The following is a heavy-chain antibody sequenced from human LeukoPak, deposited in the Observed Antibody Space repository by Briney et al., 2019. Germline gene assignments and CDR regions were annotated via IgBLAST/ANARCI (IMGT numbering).Heavy chain of an antibody. V-gene: IGHV3-66*01. D-gene: IGHD3-9*01. J-gene: IGHJ4*02. Sequence: GGSLRLSCAASGFTVSSNYMNWVRQAQGKGMEWVSVIYAGGDTYYADSVKGRFTISRDNAKNSLYLQMNILRAEDTAVYYCARNVLRIRLYDVLTGENHWGQGTPVTVSS. CDR1: GFTVSSNY. CDR2: IYAGGDT. CDR3: ARNVLRIRLYDVLTGENH.